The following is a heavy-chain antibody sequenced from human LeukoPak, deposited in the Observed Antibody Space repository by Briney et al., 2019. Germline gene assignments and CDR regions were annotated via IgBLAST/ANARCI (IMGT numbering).Heavy chain of an antibody. V-gene: IGHV5-51*01. CDR3: ARQPLVRDCGGDCEFDY. CDR1: GYSFSNYW. Sequence: KLGESLKISCKGSGYSFSNYWIGWVRQMPGKGLECMGIIYPGDSNTRYSPSFQGQVTISADKSISTAYLQWTSLKASDTAIYYCARQPLVRDCGGDCEFDYWGQGTRVSVSS. D-gene: IGHD2-21*02. CDR2: IYPGDSNT. J-gene: IGHJ4*02.